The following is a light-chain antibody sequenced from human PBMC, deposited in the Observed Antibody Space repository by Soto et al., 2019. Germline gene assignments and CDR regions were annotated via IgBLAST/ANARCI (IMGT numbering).Light chain of an antibody. CDR1: SSDVGAYKY. CDR2: EVS. Sequence: QSALTQPASVSGSPGQSITISCTGTSSDVGAYKYVFWYQHHPGKALKLMIYEVSNRPSGVSNRFSGSKSGNAAFLTISGLQAEDEADYYCFSYTTSNTWVFGGGTKLTVL. CDR3: FSYTTSNTWV. J-gene: IGLJ3*02. V-gene: IGLV2-14*01.